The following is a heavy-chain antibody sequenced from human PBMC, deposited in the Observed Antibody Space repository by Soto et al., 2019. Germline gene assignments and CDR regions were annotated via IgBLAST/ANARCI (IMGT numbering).Heavy chain of an antibody. V-gene: IGHV1-69*12. D-gene: IGHD3-22*01. CDR1: GGTFSSYA. CDR3: ARPIQYCYDSRGQSAWFDP. Sequence: QVQLVQSGAEVKKPGSSVKVSCKASGGTFSSYAISWVRQAPGQGLEWMGGIIPILGTANYAQKFQGRVTSSADESTSTAYRELSSLRADDTAVYYWARPIQYCYDSRGQSAWFDPWGQGTLVTVSS. J-gene: IGHJ5*02. CDR2: IIPILGTA.